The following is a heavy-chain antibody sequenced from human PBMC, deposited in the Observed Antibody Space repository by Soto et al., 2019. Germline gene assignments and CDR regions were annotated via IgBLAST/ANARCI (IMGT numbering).Heavy chain of an antibody. CDR2: INHSGST. V-gene: IGHV4-34*01. J-gene: IGHJ5*02. D-gene: IGHD6-13*01. Sequence: QVQLQQWGAGLLKPSETLSLTCAVYGGSFSGYYWSWIRQPPGKGLEWIGEINHSGSTNYNPSLKSRVTISVDTSKNQFSLKLSSVTAADTAVYDCARGQQPEFWNLWGQGTLVTVSS. CDR1: GGSFSGYY. CDR3: ARGQQPEFWNL.